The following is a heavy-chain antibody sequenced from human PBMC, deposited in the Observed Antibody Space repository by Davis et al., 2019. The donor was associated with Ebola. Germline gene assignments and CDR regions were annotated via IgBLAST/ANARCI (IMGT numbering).Heavy chain of an antibody. V-gene: IGHV7-4-1*02. J-gene: IGHJ4*02. CDR2: INTNTGNP. D-gene: IGHD2-8*01. Sequence: AASVKVSCKASGYTFTDYAMNWVRQAPGQGLEWVAWINTNTGNPTYAQGFTGRFVFSLDTSVGTAYLHIRTLKTEDTAVYYCARDFLVLDYWGQGTPITVSS. CDR3: ARDFLVLDY. CDR1: GYTFTDYA.